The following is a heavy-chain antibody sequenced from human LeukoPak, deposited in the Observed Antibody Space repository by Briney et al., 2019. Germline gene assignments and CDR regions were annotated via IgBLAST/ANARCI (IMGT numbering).Heavy chain of an antibody. V-gene: IGHV1-69*13. D-gene: IGHD3-22*01. CDR1: GGTFSSYA. J-gene: IGHJ1*01. CDR2: IIPIFGTA. CDR3: ARDRGAGYYDSSGYYSFQH. Sequence: ASVKVSCKASGGTFSSYAISWVRQAPGQGLEWMGGIIPIFGTANYAQKFQGRVTITADESTSTAYMELSSLRSEDTAVYYCARDRGAGYYDSSGYYSFQHWGQGTLVTVSS.